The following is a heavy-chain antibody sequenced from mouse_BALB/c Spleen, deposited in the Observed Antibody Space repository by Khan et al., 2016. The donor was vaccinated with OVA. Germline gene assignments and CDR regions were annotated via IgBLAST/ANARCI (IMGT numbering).Heavy chain of an antibody. J-gene: IGHJ3*01. CDR2: IRSGGNT. CDR3: ARNSYMYDFTY. CDR1: GFSLTTYG. V-gene: IGHV2-2*01. Sequence: QVQLKESGPGLVQPSQSLSITCTVSGFSLTTYGVHWVRQSPGKGLEWLGVIRSGGNTDYNVAFISRLSITKDNSKSQVFFKMNSLQADDTAMYYSARNSYMYDFTYWGQGTLVTVSA. D-gene: IGHD2-14*01.